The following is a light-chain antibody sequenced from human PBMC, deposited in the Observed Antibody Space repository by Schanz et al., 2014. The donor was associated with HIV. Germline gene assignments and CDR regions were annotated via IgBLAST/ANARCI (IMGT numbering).Light chain of an antibody. CDR3: SSYRSGSPLWV. Sequence: QSVLTQPASVSGSPGQSITISCTGTSSDIGTFNYLSWYQQHPGKAPKLIIYDVSNRPSGVSNRFSGSKSGNTASLTISGLQAEDEADYYCSSYRSGSPLWVFGGGTKLTVL. CDR1: SSDIGTFNY. V-gene: IGLV2-14*03. J-gene: IGLJ3*02. CDR2: DVS.